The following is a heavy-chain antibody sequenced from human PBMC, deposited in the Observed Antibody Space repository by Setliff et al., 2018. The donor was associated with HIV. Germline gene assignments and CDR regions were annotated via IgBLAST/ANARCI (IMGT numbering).Heavy chain of an antibody. CDR2: ILYSGTT. D-gene: IGHD4-4*01. CDR3: ARHGRTTVTTDPKGGAFDI. Sequence: SETLSLTCTVSGVSISTNNYYWAWIRQPPGKGLEWIGNILYSGTTYYNPSLKSRVTISVDTSKNQFSLKLSSVTAADTAVYYCARHGRTTVTTDPKGGAFDIWGQGTMVTVSS. J-gene: IGHJ3*02. V-gene: IGHV4-39*01. CDR1: GVSISTNNYY.